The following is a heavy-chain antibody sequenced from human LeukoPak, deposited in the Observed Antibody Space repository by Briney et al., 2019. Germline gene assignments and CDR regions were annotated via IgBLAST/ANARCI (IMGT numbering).Heavy chain of an antibody. D-gene: IGHD3-16*02. CDR1: GYSISSGYY. Sequence: SETLSLTCTVSGYSISSGYYWGWIRQPPGKGLEWIGSIYYSGSTYYNPSLKSRVTISVDTSKNQFSLKLSSVTAADTAVYYCARAPASHYDYVWGSYRFGWFDPWGQGTLVTVSS. CDR3: ARAPASHYDYVWGSYRFGWFDP. CDR2: IYYSGST. V-gene: IGHV4-38-2*02. J-gene: IGHJ5*02.